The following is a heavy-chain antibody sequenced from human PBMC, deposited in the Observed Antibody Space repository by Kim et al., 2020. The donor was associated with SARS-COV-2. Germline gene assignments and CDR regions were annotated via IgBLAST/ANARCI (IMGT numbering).Heavy chain of an antibody. Sequence: GGSLRLSCAASGCTFSSYAMSWVRQAPGKGLEWVSASSGSGGSTYYSDSVKGRCTITRDNSKNTLYLQMNSLRAEDTAVYYCAKESPKYYYDSSGYSLVPIDYWGQGTLVTVSS. J-gene: IGHJ4*02. V-gene: IGHV3-23*01. CDR3: AKESPKYYYDSSGYSLVPIDY. CDR2: SSGSGGST. D-gene: IGHD3-22*01. CDR1: GCTFSSYA.